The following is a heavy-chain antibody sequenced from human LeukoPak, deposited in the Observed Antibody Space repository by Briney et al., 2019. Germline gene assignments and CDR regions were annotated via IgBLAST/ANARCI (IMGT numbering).Heavy chain of an antibody. Sequence: GGSLRLSCAASGFTFTSYTMTWVRQAPGKGLEWVSAMTGSGGSTFYADSVKGRFTISRDNSKNTVYLQMSSLRAEDTAVYYCAEEPRYCGTGCYLLVDSWGQGTLVTVSS. CDR1: GFTFTSYT. CDR3: AEEPRYCGTGCYLLVDS. J-gene: IGHJ4*02. D-gene: IGHD2-21*02. V-gene: IGHV3-23*01. CDR2: MTGSGGST.